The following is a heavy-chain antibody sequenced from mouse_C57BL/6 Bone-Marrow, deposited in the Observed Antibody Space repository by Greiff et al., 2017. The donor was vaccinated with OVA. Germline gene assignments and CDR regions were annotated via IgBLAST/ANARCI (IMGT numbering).Heavy chain of an antibody. CDR2: FHPYNDDT. D-gene: IGHD1-1*01. Sequence: VQLQQSGAELVKPGASVKMSCKASGYTFTTYPIEWMKQNHGKSLEWIGNFHPYNDDTKYNEKFKGKATLTVEKSSSTVYLELSRLTSDDSAVYYCARGYYGSSPRSYWYVDVWGTGTTVTVSS. J-gene: IGHJ1*03. V-gene: IGHV1-47*01. CDR1: GYTFTTYP. CDR3: ARGYYGSSPRSYWYVDV.